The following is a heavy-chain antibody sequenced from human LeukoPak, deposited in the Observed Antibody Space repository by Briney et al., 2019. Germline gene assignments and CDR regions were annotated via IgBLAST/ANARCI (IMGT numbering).Heavy chain of an antibody. CDR2: IYYSGST. Sequence: PSETLSLTCTVSGGSISSGGYYWSWIRQHPGKGLEWIGYIYYSGSTHYNPSLKSRVTISVDTSKNQFSLKLSPVTAADTAVYYCAREPGYSSSWLDAFDIWGQGTMVTVSS. CDR3: AREPGYSSSWLDAFDI. J-gene: IGHJ3*02. CDR1: GGSISSGGYY. V-gene: IGHV4-31*03. D-gene: IGHD6-13*01.